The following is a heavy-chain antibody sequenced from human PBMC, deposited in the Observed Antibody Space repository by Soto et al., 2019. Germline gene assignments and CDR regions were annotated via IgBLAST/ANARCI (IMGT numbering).Heavy chain of an antibody. CDR3: SADLPDWGAYAFDY. V-gene: IGHV3-15*07. D-gene: IGHD3-16*01. J-gene: IGHJ4*02. CDR2: VKSSANGGAI. CDR1: GFTFNGAW. Sequence: GGSLRLSCAASGFTFNGAWMNWVRQAPGKGLEWVGRVKSSANGGAIDYAAPVEGRFTISRDVSKNTLYLQMNSLITEDTAFYYCSADLPDWGAYAFDYWGQGTLVTVSS.